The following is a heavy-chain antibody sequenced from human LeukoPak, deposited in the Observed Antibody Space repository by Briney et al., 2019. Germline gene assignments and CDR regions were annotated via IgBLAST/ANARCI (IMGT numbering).Heavy chain of an antibody. J-gene: IGHJ6*03. CDR3: ARVLQNYYHLDV. V-gene: IGHV4-59*11. Sequence: PSETLSLTCTVSGVSTNGHYWSWIRQPPGKGLEWIGFIYDNESANYKSSLESRVTMTVDTSKNQVSLKLNSVTAADTAVYYCARVLQNYYHLDVWGEGTTVTVSS. CDR2: IYDNESA. CDR1: GVSTNGHY. D-gene: IGHD3-3*01.